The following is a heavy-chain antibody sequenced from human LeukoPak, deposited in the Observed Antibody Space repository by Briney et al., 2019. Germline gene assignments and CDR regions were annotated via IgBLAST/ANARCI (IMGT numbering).Heavy chain of an antibody. D-gene: IGHD2-8*01. CDR3: SRENGAFSPFGY. Sequence: PSGTLSLTCAVSGGSISNTNWWSWVRQPPGQGLEWIGEISLTGLTHYNPSLESRVTVSLDKSKNQLSLNLTSVTAADTAVYYCSRENGAFSPFGYWGQGILVTVLS. CDR2: ISLTGLT. V-gene: IGHV4-4*02. J-gene: IGHJ4*02. CDR1: GGSISNTNW.